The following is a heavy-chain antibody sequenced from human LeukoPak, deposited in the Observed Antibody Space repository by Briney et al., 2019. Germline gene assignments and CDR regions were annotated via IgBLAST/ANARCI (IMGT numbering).Heavy chain of an antibody. V-gene: IGHV3-33*03. Sequence: GRSLRLSCVVSGFTLRSFAIHWVRQAPGMRLEWVALIRHDETNQYYADSVQGRFTISRDNTKNSVYLQMNNLRSEDSAVYYCSGRSGFSSIYWGQGIRVTVSS. D-gene: IGHD2-2*01. J-gene: IGHJ4*02. CDR3: SGRSGFSSIY. CDR1: GFTLRSFA. CDR2: IRHDETNQ.